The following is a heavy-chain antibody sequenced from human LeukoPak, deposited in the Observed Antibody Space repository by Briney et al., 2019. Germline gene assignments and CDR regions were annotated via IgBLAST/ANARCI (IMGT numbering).Heavy chain of an antibody. CDR3: ARDRGGSLGAADY. CDR1: GFTFSSYS. D-gene: IGHD1-26*01. CDR2: ISSSSSYI. Sequence: GGSLRLSCAASGFTFSSYSMNWVRQAPGKGLEWVSSISSSSSYIYYADSVKGRFTISRENAKNSLYLQMNSPRAEDTAVYYCARDRGGSLGAADYWGQGTLVTVSS. J-gene: IGHJ4*02. V-gene: IGHV3-21*01.